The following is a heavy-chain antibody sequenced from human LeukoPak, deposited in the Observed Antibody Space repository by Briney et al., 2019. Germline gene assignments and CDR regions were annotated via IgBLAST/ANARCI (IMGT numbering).Heavy chain of an antibody. CDR1: GFTFSDYD. CDR2: ISGRSSHI. D-gene: IGHD6-25*01. J-gene: IGHJ5*01. CDR3: GRAFPPLRISAAGDS. Sequence: GGSLRLSCTASGFTFSDYDMNWVRQAPGKGLEYVSSISGRSSHIYYGDSVKGRFAISRDNAKNSLYLQMNSLRAEDTAVYYCGRAFPPLRISAAGDSWGQGTLVIVSS. V-gene: IGHV3-21*01.